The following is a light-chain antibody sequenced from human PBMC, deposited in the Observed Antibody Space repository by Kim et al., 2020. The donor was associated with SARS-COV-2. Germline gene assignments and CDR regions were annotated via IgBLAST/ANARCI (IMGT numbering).Light chain of an antibody. J-gene: IGKJ4*01. Sequence: GSPGERANLSCRASRSMGNNLAWYQQKPGQAPRLLIYDAFNRATDIPARFSGSGYATEFTLTISSLQSEDFAVYYCQHYNTWARTFGAGTKVDIK. CDR2: DAF. CDR3: QHYNTWART. V-gene: IGKV3-15*01. CDR1: RSMGNN.